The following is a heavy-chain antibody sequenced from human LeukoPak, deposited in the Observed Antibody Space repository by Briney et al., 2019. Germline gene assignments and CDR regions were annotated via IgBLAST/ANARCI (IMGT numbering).Heavy chain of an antibody. CDR2: INAVNGNT. D-gene: IGHD6-19*01. CDR1: GYTFTSYA. CDR3: ARDRGHSSGWYREDWFDP. Sequence: ASVTVSCKASGYTFTSYAMHWVRQAPGQRLEWMGWINAVNGNTKYTQKFQGRVTITRDTSASTAYMELSSLRSEDTAVYYCARDRGHSSGWYREDWFDPWGQGTLVTVFS. J-gene: IGHJ5*02. V-gene: IGHV1-3*01.